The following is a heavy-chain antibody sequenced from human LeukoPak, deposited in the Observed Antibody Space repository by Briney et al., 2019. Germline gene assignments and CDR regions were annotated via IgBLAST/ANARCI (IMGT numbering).Heavy chain of an antibody. Sequence: GGSLRLSCAASGFTFSSYAMHWVRQAPGKGLEWVAVISYDGSNKYYADSVKGRFTISRDNSKNTLYLQMNSLRAEDTAVYYCAREGIPWDSSSWYVPWGQGTLVTVSS. D-gene: IGHD6-13*01. J-gene: IGHJ5*02. CDR3: AREGIPWDSSSWYVP. CDR2: ISYDGSNK. CDR1: GFTFSSYA. V-gene: IGHV3-30*04.